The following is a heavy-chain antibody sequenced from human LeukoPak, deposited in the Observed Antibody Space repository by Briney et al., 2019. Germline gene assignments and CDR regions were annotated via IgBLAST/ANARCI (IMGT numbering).Heavy chain of an antibody. CDR2: ITKRGSYT. D-gene: IGHD3-10*01. Sequence: SGGSLRLSCAASGFTFSDYYMTWIRQAPGKGLEWISYITKRGSYTKYADSVKGRFTISRDNAKNSLYLQMNSLRVEDTAVYYCARMGMVRGVPEPDLEYWGQGTVVTVSS. J-gene: IGHJ4*02. V-gene: IGHV3-11*03. CDR3: ARMGMVRGVPEPDLEY. CDR1: GFTFSDYY.